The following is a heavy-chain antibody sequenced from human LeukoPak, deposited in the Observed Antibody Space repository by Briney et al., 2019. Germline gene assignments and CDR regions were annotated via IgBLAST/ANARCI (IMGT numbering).Heavy chain of an antibody. V-gene: IGHV1-2*02. CDR1: GYTFTGYY. CDR3: ARWGRFGSGSSRWFDP. J-gene: IGHJ5*02. CDR2: INPNSGDT. Sequence: ASVKVSCKASGYTFTGYYMHWVRQAPGQGLEWMGWINPNSGDTNYAQLFQGRVTMTRDTSISIAYMELTRLTSDDTAVYYCARWGRFGSGSSRWFDPWGQGTLVTVSS. D-gene: IGHD3-10*01.